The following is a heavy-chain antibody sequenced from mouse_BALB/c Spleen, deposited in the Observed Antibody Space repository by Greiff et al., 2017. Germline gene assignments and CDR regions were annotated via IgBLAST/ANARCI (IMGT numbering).Heavy chain of an antibody. CDR2: INPSNGRT. J-gene: IGHJ4*01. CDR1: GYTFTSYW. Sequence: VQLQQPGAELVKPGASVKLSCKASGYTFTSYWMHWVKQRPGQGLEWIGEINPSNGRTNYNEKFKRKATLTVDKSSSTAYMQLSSLTSEDSAVYYSARKGVRERGYAMDYWGQGTSVTVSS. V-gene: IGHV1S81*02. D-gene: IGHD2-14*01. CDR3: ARKGVRERGYAMDY.